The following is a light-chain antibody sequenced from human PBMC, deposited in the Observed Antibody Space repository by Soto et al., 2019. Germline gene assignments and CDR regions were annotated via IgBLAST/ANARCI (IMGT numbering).Light chain of an antibody. CDR2: DAS. CDR1: QTVTSGY. J-gene: IGKJ1*01. V-gene: IGKV3-20*01. CDR3: QQYGTFPPT. Sequence: DIVLTQSQDTLSLSPGERATLSCRASQTVTSGYLAWYQQKPGQAPRLLIYDASSTATGIPDRFCGSGSGTDFTLTIRRLEPEDFAVYYCQQYGTFPPTFGQGTKVDIK.